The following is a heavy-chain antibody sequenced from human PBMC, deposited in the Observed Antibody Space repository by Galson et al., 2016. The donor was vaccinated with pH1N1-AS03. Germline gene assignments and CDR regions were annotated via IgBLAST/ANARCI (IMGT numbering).Heavy chain of an antibody. D-gene: IGHD4-23*01. CDR2: ISGSGETT. CDR3: AKFGGGGWFLITQYDC. Sequence: SLRLSCAPSGFNFRKFAMAWVRQAPGQGLEWISAISGSGETTKSADAVKGRFIVSRDNYKDTLYLQMSSLRVEDTAIHYCAKFGGGGWFLITQYDCWGQGTLVTVSS. J-gene: IGHJ4*02. V-gene: IGHV3-23*01. CDR1: GFNFRKFA.